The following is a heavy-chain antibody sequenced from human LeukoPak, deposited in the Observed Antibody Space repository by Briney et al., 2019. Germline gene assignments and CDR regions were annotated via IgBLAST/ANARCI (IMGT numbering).Heavy chain of an antibody. J-gene: IGHJ5*02. CDR2: IYTSGST. CDR1: GGSISSYY. CDR3: ARGSGWDGSGSYDWFDP. V-gene: IGHV4-4*07. D-gene: IGHD3-10*01. Sequence: PSETLSLTCTVSGGSISSYYWSWIRQPAGKGLEWIGRIYTSGSTNYNPSLKSRVTMSVDTSKNQFSLKLSSVTAADTAVYYCARGSGWDGSGSYDWFDPWGQGTLVTVSS.